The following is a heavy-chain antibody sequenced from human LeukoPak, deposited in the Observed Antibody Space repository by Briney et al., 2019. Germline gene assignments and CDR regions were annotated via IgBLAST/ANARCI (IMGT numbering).Heavy chain of an antibody. D-gene: IGHD1-26*01. J-gene: IGHJ6*03. CDR1: GFTFSSYG. CDR3: ASTTSGSYYSYYYYYMDV. V-gene: IGHV3-30*02. CDR2: IRYDGSNK. Sequence: GGSLRLPCAASGFTFSSYGMHWVRQAPGKGLEWVAFIRYDGSNKYYADSVKGRFTISRDNSKNTLYLQMNSLRAEDTAVYYCASTTSGSYYSYYYYYMDVWGKGTTVTISS.